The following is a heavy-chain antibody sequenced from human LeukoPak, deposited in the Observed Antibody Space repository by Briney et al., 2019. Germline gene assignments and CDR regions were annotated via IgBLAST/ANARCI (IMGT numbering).Heavy chain of an antibody. CDR3: AKDTGSPADAITMEDNAFDI. V-gene: IGHV3-9*01. D-gene: IGHD3-3*01. Sequence: GRSLRLSCAASGFTFDDYAMHWVRQAPGKGLEWVSGISWSSGIIGYADSVKGRFTISRDNAKNSLDLQMESLRAEDTAVYYCAKDTGSPADAITMEDNAFDIWGQGTMVTVSS. J-gene: IGHJ3*02. CDR2: ISWSSGII. CDR1: GFTFDDYA.